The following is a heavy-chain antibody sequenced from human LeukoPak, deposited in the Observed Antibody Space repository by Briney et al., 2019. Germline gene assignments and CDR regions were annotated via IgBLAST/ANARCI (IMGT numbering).Heavy chain of an antibody. D-gene: IGHD3-10*01. V-gene: IGHV4-34*01. CDR3: ARDGVNWFDP. CDR1: GVSFSGHF. Sequence: SETLSLTCAVSGVSFSGHFWSWIRQSPDRGLEWIGEINNRGSTYYNPSLKSRVTISVDTSKNQFSLKLSSVTAADTAVYYCARDGVNWFDPWGQGTLVTVSS. CDR2: INNRGST. J-gene: IGHJ5*02.